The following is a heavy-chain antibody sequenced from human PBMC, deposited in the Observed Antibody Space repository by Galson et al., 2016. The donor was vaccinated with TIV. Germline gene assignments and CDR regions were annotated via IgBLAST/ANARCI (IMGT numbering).Heavy chain of an antibody. CDR2: IVPILGMT. CDR3: SIAPGTYNTAWYVY. V-gene: IGHV1-69*02. D-gene: IGHD6-19*01. CDR1: GGTFSSYS. J-gene: IGHJ4*02. Sequence: SAKVSCKASGGTFSSYSISWVRQAPGQGLEWMGRIVPILGMTNYAQKFQGRVTITADKSTSTAYMDLSSLRSEDKAMYYCSIAPGTYNTAWYVYWGQGTLVTVSS.